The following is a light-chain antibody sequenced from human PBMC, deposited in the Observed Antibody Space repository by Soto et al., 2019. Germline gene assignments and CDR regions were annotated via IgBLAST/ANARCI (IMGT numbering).Light chain of an antibody. J-gene: IGKJ1*01. V-gene: IGKV3-15*01. CDR3: QQYNNWPRT. CDR2: GAS. Sequence: EIVMTQFPATLSVSPGERVTLSCRASESVSSNLAWYQQKPGQAPRLLIFGASTRATGIPARFSGSGSGTEFTLTISSXQSEDFAVYYCQQYNNWPRTFGQGTKVDIK. CDR1: ESVSSN.